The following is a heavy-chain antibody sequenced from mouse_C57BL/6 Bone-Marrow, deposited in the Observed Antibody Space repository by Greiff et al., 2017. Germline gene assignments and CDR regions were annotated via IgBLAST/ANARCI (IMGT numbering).Heavy chain of an antibody. CDR3: AQGYYGSIWFAY. J-gene: IGHJ3*01. CDR1: GYTFTSYG. D-gene: IGHD1-1*01. Sequence: VKLMESGAELARPGASVKLSCKASGYTFTSYGISWVKQRTGQGLEWIGEIYPRSGNTYYNEKFKGKATLTADKSSSTAYMELRSLTSEDSAVYFCAQGYYGSIWFAYWGQGTLVTVSA. V-gene: IGHV1-81*01. CDR2: IYPRSGNT.